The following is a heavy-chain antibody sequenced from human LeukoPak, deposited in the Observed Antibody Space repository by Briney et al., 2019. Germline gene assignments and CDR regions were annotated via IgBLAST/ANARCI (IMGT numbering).Heavy chain of an antibody. D-gene: IGHD3-22*01. CDR1: GGSISSSSYY. CDR3: ARVRDYYDSSGYYYIDAFDI. CDR2: IYYSGST. V-gene: IGHV4-39*07. Sequence: SETLSLTCTVSGGSISSSSYYWGWIRQPPGKGLEWIGSIYYSGSTYYNPSLKSRVTISVDTSKNQFSLKLSSVTAADTAVYYCARVRDYYDSSGYYYIDAFDIWGQGAMVTVSS. J-gene: IGHJ3*02.